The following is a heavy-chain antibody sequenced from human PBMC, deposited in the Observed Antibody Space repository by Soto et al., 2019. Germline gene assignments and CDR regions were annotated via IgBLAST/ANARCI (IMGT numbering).Heavy chain of an antibody. CDR3: ARDPGKIGYCSSTSCHSSAYFQH. D-gene: IGHD2-2*01. CDR2: INAGNGNT. J-gene: IGHJ1*01. Sequence: GASVKVSCKASGYTFTSYAMHWVRQAPGQRLEWMGWINAGNGNTKYSQKFQGRVTITRDTSASTAYMELSSLRSEDTAVYYCARDPGKIGYCSSTSCHSSAYFQHWGQGTLVTVS. CDR1: GYTFTSYA. V-gene: IGHV1-3*01.